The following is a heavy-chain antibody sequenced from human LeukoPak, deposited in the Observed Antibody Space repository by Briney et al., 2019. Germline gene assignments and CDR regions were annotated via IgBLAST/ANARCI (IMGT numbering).Heavy chain of an antibody. J-gene: IGHJ4*02. Sequence: ASVKVSCKASGYTFTSYDINWVRQATGQGLEWMGWMNPNSGNTGYAQKFQGRVTMTRNTSISTAYMELSSLRSEDTAVYYCAAYYSSSFRTFDYWGQGTLVIVSS. CDR2: MNPNSGNT. CDR1: GYTFTSYD. V-gene: IGHV1-8*01. D-gene: IGHD6-6*01. CDR3: AAYYSSSFRTFDY.